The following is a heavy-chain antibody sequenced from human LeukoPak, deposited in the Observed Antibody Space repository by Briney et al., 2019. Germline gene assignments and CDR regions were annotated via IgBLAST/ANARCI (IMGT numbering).Heavy chain of an antibody. CDR3: AKDTYSTSPYYFDY. CDR1: GFPFSSYW. J-gene: IGHJ4*02. D-gene: IGHD1-26*01. Sequence: GGSLRLSCVASGFPFSSYWMTWVRQAPGKGLKWVSGISSGGSTYYADSVKGRFTISRDNSKNTLYLQMNSLRAEDTAVYYCAKDTYSTSPYYFDYWGQGTLVTVSS. CDR2: ISSGGST. V-gene: IGHV3-23*01.